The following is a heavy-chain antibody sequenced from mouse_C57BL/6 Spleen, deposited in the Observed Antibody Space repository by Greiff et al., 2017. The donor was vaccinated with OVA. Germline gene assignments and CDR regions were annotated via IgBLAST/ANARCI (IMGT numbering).Heavy chain of an antibody. D-gene: IGHD3-2*02. CDR3: AREGDSSGSGGVFAY. CDR2: IDPGSGNT. V-gene: IGHV1-62-3*01. Sequence: VQLQQPGAELVKPGASVKLSCKASGYTFTSYWMHWVKQRPGRGLEWIGRIDPGSGNTKYNEKFKGKATLTVDTSSSTAYMQLSSLTSEDSAVYFCAREGDSSGSGGVFAYWGQGTLVTVSA. CDR1: GYTFTSYW. J-gene: IGHJ3*01.